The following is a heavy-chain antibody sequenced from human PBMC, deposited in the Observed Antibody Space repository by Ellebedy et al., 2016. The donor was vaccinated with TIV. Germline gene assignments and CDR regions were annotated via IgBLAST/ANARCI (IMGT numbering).Heavy chain of an antibody. D-gene: IGHD2-21*02. CDR1: GFTVSSSH. CDR2: IYSGGST. J-gene: IGHJ3*02. V-gene: IGHV3-53*04. CDR3: ASGYCGGDCYSSGAFDI. Sequence: GGSLRLXXAASGFTVSSSHMSWVRQAPGKGLEWVSVIYSGGSTYYADSVKGRFTISRHNSKNTLYLQMNSLRAEDTAVYYCASGYCGGDCYSSGAFDIWGLGTMVTVSS.